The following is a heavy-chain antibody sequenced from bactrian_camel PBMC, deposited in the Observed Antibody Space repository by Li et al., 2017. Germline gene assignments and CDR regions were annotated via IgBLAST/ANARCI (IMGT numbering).Heavy chain of an antibody. Sequence: VQLVESGGGLVQPGGSLRLSCAASGFTFSTYAMNWVRQAPGKGLEWVSAINSGGTTYYADSVKGRFTISRDNAKNTLHLQMNTLKPEDTAVYYCAASSDRILAGANNYWGQGTQVTVS. CDR1: GFTFSTYA. V-gene: IGHV3S31*01. D-gene: IGHD1*01. CDR2: INSGGTT. CDR3: AASSDRILAGANNY. J-gene: IGHJ4*01.